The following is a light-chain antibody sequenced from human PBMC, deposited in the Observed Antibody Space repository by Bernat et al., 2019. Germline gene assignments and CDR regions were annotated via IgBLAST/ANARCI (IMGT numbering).Light chain of an antibody. CDR3: QQYTSWLT. Sequence: EIVMTQSPDTLSVSPGERATLSCRASQNVYSNLAWYQQKPGQAPRLLVHGASTRATGIPARFSGSGSGTEFTLTITNLQSEDFAVYYCQQYTSWLTFGQGTKVDIK. J-gene: IGKJ1*01. CDR1: QNVYSN. V-gene: IGKV3-15*01. CDR2: GAS.